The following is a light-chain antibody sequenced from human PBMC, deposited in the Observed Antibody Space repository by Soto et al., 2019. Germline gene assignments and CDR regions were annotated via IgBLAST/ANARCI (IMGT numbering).Light chain of an antibody. V-gene: IGLV2-14*01. Sequence: QSALTQPASVSGSPGQSITISCTGTSSDVGGYNYVSWYQQQPGKAPKFMIYDVSNRPSGVSNRFSGSKSGNTASLTISGLQDEDEADYYCCSYTTSNTRQIVFGTGTKVTVL. J-gene: IGLJ1*01. CDR1: SSDVGGYNY. CDR2: DVS. CDR3: CSYTTSNTRQIV.